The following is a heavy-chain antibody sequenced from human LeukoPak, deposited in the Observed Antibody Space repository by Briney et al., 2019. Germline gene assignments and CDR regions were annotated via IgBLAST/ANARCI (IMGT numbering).Heavy chain of an antibody. Sequence: PGGSLRLSCEASGFTFSSYSMNWVRQAPGKGLEWVSYISSSSSTMYYADSVKGRFTISRDNAKNSLYLQTNSLRDEDTAVYYCARGPTHFPVTWGQGTLVTVSS. CDR3: ARGPTHFPVT. CDR2: ISSSSSTM. V-gene: IGHV3-48*02. D-gene: IGHD2/OR15-2a*01. CDR1: GFTFSSYS. J-gene: IGHJ5*02.